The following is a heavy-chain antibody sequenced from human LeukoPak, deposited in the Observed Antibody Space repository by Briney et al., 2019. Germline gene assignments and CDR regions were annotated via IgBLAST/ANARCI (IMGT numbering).Heavy chain of an antibody. D-gene: IGHD3-10*01. CDR3: AKPSRGSNAFDY. J-gene: IGHJ4*02. Sequence: GGSLRLSCAASGFTFRSYAMSWVRQAPGKGLEWVSGISSSGGSTFYANSVKGRFTISRDNSRNTLFLQMNSLRAEDTALYYCAKPSRGSNAFDYWGQGTLVTVSS. CDR2: ISSSGGST. CDR1: GFTFRSYA. V-gene: IGHV3-23*01.